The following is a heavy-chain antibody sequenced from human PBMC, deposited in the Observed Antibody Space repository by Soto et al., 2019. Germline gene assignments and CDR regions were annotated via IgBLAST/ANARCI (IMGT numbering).Heavy chain of an antibody. V-gene: IGHV3-23*01. CDR3: AKDQEEYCSSTSCYSFDY. J-gene: IGHJ4*02. CDR1: GFTFSSYA. CDR2: ITASGGT. Sequence: GGSLRLSCAASGFTFSSYAMTWVRQAPGKGLDWVSTITASGGTYYADSVKGRFTISRDNSKNTLYLQMSSLRPEDTAVYYCAKDQEEYCSSTSCYSFDYWGQGTLVTVSS. D-gene: IGHD2-2*02.